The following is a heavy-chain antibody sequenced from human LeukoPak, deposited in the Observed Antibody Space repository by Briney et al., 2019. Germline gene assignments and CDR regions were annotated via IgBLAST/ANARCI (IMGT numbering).Heavy chain of an antibody. CDR1: GFTFSGYA. V-gene: IGHV3-23*01. J-gene: IGHJ4*02. Sequence: GGSLRLSCAASGFTFSGYAMSWVRQAPGKGLEWVSAISGSGGSTYYADSVKGRFTISRDNSKNTLYLQMNSLRAEDTAVYYCAKDNYSYDSSGYYSVYWGQGTLVTVSS. CDR2: ISGSGGST. CDR3: AKDNYSYDSSGYYSVY. D-gene: IGHD3-22*01.